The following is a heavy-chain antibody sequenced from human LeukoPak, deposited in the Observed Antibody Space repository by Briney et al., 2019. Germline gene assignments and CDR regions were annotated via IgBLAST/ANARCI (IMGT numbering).Heavy chain of an antibody. J-gene: IGHJ4*02. CDR1: GFTFSSYW. V-gene: IGHV3-7*01. D-gene: IGHD5-24*01. CDR3: AKESGRDGYNFADY. CDR2: IKQDGSEK. Sequence: GGSLRLSCAASGFTFSSYWMSWVRQAPGKGLEWVANIKQDGSEKYYVDSVKGRFTISRDNAKNSLYLQMNSLRAEDTAVYYCAKESGRDGYNFADYWGQGTLVTVSS.